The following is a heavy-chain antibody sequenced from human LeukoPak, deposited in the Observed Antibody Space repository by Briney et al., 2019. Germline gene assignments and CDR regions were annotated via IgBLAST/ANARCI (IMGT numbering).Heavy chain of an antibody. V-gene: IGHV1-8*01. D-gene: IGHD1-7*01. Sequence: ASVKVSCKASGYTFTSYDINWVRQGTGRGLEWMGWMNPNSGNTGYAQKFQGRVTMNRNTSISTAYMELSSLRSEDTAVYYCARGQLPNDYGDYWGQGTLVTVSS. CDR2: MNPNSGNT. J-gene: IGHJ4*02. CDR1: GYTFTSYD. CDR3: ARGQLPNDYGDY.